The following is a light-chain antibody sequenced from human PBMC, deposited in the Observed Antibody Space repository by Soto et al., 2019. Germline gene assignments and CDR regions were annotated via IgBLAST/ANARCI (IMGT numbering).Light chain of an antibody. CDR3: QQSYSTPIS. CDR1: QSVSSH. CDR2: AAS. V-gene: IGKV1-39*01. Sequence: MTQSPATLSVSPGERATLSCRASQSVSSHLAWYQQKPGKAPKLLIYAASTMQSGVPSRFSGSGSGTDFTLTISSLQPEDFATYYCQQSYSTPISFGQGTRLEIK. J-gene: IGKJ5*01.